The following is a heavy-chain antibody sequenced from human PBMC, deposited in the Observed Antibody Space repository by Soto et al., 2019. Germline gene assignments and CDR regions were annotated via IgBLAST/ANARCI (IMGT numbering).Heavy chain of an antibody. Sequence: ASVKVSCEVSGYTLTELSMHWVRQAPGKGLEWMGGFDPEDGETIYAQKFQGRVTMTEDTSTDTAYMELSSLRSEDTVVYYCATKLVTTYGSGYYFDYWGQGTLVTVSS. CDR1: GYTLTELS. CDR2: FDPEDGET. D-gene: IGHD4-17*01. CDR3: ATKLVTTYGSGYYFDY. J-gene: IGHJ4*02. V-gene: IGHV1-24*01.